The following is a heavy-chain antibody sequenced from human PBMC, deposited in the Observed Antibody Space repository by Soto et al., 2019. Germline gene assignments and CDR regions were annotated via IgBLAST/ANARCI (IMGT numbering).Heavy chain of an antibody. CDR3: AKSSFGSSWFRAY. V-gene: IGHV3-23*01. D-gene: IGHD6-13*01. CDR2: ISGSGGST. J-gene: IGHJ4*02. Sequence: GGSLRLSCAASGFTFSSYAMSWVRQAPGKGLEWVSAISGSGGSTYYADSVEGRFTISRDNSKNTLYLQMNSLRAEDTAVYYCAKSSFGSSWFRAYWGQGTLVTDSS. CDR1: GFTFSSYA.